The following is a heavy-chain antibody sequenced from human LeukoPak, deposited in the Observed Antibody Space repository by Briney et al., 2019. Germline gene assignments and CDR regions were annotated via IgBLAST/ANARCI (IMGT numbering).Heavy chain of an antibody. CDR1: GGSISSGSYY. V-gene: IGHV4-61*02. J-gene: IGHJ3*02. CDR2: IYTSGST. D-gene: IGHD6-13*01. Sequence: SETLSLTCTVSGGSISSGSYYWRWIRQPAGKGLEWIGRIYTSGSTNYNPSLKSRVTISVHTSKNQFSLKLSSVTAADTAVYYCARTGIAAAATDDAFDIWGQGTMVTVSS. CDR3: ARTGIAAAATDDAFDI.